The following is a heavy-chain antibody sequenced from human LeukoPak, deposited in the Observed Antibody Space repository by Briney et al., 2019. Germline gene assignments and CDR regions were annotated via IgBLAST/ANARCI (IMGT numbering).Heavy chain of an antibody. J-gene: IGHJ4*02. Sequence: PSETLSLTCTVSGGSISSYYWSWIRQPPGKGLEWIGYIYYSGSTNYNPSLKSRVTISVDTSKNQFSLKLSSVTAADTAVYYCARGSYCSGGSCYSGYYFDYWGQGTLVTVSS. CDR2: IYYSGST. D-gene: IGHD2-15*01. CDR3: ARGSYCSGGSCYSGYYFDY. CDR1: GGSISSYY. V-gene: IGHV4-59*01.